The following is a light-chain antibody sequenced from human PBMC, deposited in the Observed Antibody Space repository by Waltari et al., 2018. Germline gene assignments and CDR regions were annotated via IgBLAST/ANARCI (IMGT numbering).Light chain of an antibody. CDR3: QQRSNWPRT. J-gene: IGKJ1*01. Sequence: TLSLSPGEMATLSCKASQSVSSYLAWYQQKPGQAPRLLIYSASNRATGLPARFSGSGSGTDFTLTISSLEPEDFAVYYCQQRSNWPRTFGQGP. V-gene: IGKV3-11*01. CDR1: QSVSSY. CDR2: SAS.